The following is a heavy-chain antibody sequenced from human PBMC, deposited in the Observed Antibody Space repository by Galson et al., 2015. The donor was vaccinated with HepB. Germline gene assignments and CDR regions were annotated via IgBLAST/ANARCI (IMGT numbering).Heavy chain of an antibody. CDR3: AKGEARGSGIYYKEYFQH. Sequence: SLRLSCAASGFTFTTYALSWVRQAPGEGLEWVSSLSAGGGNTWYADSVKGRFTISRDSSRKTLYLEMNDLRVEDAAVYYCAKGEARGSGIYYKEYFQHWGQGTLVTVSS. CDR1: GFTFTTYA. D-gene: IGHD3-10*01. CDR2: LSAGGGNT. J-gene: IGHJ1*01. V-gene: IGHV3-23*01.